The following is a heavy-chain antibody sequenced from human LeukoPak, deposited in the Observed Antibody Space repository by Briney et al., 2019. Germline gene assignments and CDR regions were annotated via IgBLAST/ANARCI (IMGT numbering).Heavy chain of an antibody. D-gene: IGHD6-19*01. CDR1: GGSISSSSYY. CDR2: IYYSGST. CDR3: ARDRESSIAVSDY. Sequence: SETLSLTCTVSGGSISSSSYYWSWIRQPPGKGLEWIGSIYYSGSTYYNPSLKSRVTISVDTSKNQFSLNLSSVTAADTAVYYCARDRESSIAVSDYWGQGTLVTVSS. J-gene: IGHJ4*02. V-gene: IGHV4-39*01.